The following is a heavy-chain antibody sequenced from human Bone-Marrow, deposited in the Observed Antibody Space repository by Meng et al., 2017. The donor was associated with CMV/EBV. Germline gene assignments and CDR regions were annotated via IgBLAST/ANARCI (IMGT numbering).Heavy chain of an antibody. V-gene: IGHV3-7*01. CDR2: IKQDGSEK. D-gene: IGHD2-21*02. Sequence: GESLKISCAASGFIFSSYWMSWVRQAPGKGLEWVANIKQDGSEKYYVDSVKGRFTISRDNAKNSLHLQMNSLRAEDTAVYYCARANRGDHLGTWGQGTLVTVSS. CDR3: ARANRGDHLGT. J-gene: IGHJ5*02. CDR1: GFIFSSYW.